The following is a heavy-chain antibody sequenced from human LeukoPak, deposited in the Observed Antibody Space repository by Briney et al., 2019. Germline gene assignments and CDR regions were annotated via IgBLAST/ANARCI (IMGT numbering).Heavy chain of an antibody. V-gene: IGHV1-69*05. D-gene: IGHD3-10*01. CDR2: IIPIFGTA. Sequence: SVKVSCKASGGTFSSYAISWVRQAPGQGLEWMGGIIPIFGTANYAQKFQGRVTITTDESTSTAYMELSSLSSEDTAVYYCARSNLIRGVIIGYYYYMDVWGKGTTVTVSS. J-gene: IGHJ6*03. CDR1: GGTFSSYA. CDR3: ARSNLIRGVIIGYYYYMDV.